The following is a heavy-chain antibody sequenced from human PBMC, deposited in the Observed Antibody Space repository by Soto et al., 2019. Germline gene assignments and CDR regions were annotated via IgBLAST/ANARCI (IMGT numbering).Heavy chain of an antibody. V-gene: IGHV1-69*13. CDR1: GGTFSSYA. J-gene: IGHJ6*02. CDR3: VLNDFRGDYYSMFA. Sequence: ASVKVSCKASGGTFSSYAISWVRQAPGQGLEWMGGIIPIFGTANYAQRFQGRVTITADESTSTAYMELSSLRSEDTAVYYCVLNDFRGDYYSMFAWGHGITVTV. CDR2: IIPIFGTA. D-gene: IGHD3-16*01.